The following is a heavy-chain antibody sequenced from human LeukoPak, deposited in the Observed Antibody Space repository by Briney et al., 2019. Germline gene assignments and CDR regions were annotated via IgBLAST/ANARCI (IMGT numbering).Heavy chain of an antibody. Sequence: SETLSLTCTVSGGSISSSSHYWAWIRQPPGKGLEWIASIYYSGNTYYNPSLKSRVTISVDTSKNQFSLKLNSVTAADTAVYYCARDLPNPVHSSGYYPHYYYYMDVWGKGTTVTVSS. CDR3: ARDLPNPVHSSGYYPHYYYYMDV. J-gene: IGHJ6*03. D-gene: IGHD3-22*01. V-gene: IGHV4-39*07. CDR2: IYYSGNT. CDR1: GGSISSSSHY.